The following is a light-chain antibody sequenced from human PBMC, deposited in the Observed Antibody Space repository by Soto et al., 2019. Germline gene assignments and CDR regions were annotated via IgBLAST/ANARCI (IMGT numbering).Light chain of an antibody. CDR1: QSVSSY. CDR3: QQRRYWPVT. Sequence: EIVLTQSPAILSMSPGERATLSCRASQSVSSYFAWYQQTPGQAPRLLIYDASNMATGVPARFSGSGSGTDFTLTISSLEPEDFAVYYCQQRRYWPVTFGQGTKVEIK. V-gene: IGKV3-11*01. J-gene: IGKJ1*01. CDR2: DAS.